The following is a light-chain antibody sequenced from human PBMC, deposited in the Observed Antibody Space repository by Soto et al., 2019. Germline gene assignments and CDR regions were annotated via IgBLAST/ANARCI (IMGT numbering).Light chain of an antibody. V-gene: IGLV2-14*01. Sequence: QSALTQPASVSGSPGQSITISGTGTSSDVGGYNYVSWYQQHPGKAPILMIYDVSNRPSGVSNRFSGSKSGNTASLTISGLQAEDEADYYCSSYTSSSTDVVFGGGTKLTVL. CDR1: SSDVGGYNY. CDR2: DVS. J-gene: IGLJ2*01. CDR3: SSYTSSSTDVV.